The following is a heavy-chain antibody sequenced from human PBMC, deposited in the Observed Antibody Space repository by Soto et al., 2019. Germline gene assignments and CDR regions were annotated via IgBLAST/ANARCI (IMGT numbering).Heavy chain of an antibody. CDR1: GFTFSNAW. J-gene: IGHJ4*02. CDR2: IKSKTDGGTT. Sequence: GGSLRLSCAASGFTFSNAWMIWVRQAPGKGLEWVGRIKSKTDGGTTDYAAPVKGRFTISRDDSKNTLYLQMNSLKTEDTAVYYCTTDCRTIFGVVITNIDYWGQGTLVTVSS. D-gene: IGHD3-3*01. CDR3: TTDCRTIFGVVITNIDY. V-gene: IGHV3-15*01.